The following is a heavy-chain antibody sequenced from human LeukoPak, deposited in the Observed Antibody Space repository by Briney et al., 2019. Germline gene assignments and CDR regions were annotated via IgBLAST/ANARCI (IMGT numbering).Heavy chain of an antibody. CDR3: ARDRGYGHYYMDA. CDR1: GGIFSSYA. Sequence: VASVKVSCKASGGIFSSYAISWVRQAPGQGLEWMGGIISIFGTANYAQKFQGRVTITTDESTSTAYMELSSLRSEDTAVYYCARDRGYGHYYMDAWGKGTTVTVSS. D-gene: IGHD3-10*01. CDR2: IISIFGTA. V-gene: IGHV1-69*05. J-gene: IGHJ6*03.